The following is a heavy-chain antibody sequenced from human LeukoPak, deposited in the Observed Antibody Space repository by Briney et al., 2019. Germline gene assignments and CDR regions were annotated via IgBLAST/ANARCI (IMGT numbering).Heavy chain of an antibody. CDR2: IWYDGSNK. Sequence: GGSLRLSCAASGFTFSSDGRHWVRQAPGKGLEWVAVIWYDGSNKYYADSVKGRFTISRDNSKNTLYLQMNSLRAEDTAVYYCARDRLYESAQYGPMMYWGQGTLVTVSS. CDR3: ARDRLYESAQYGPMMY. CDR1: GFTFSSDG. V-gene: IGHV3-33*01. D-gene: IGHD2-8*01. J-gene: IGHJ4*02.